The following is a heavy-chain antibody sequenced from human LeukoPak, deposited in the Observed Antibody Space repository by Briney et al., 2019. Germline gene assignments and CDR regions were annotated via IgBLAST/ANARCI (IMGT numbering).Heavy chain of an antibody. D-gene: IGHD3-10*01. CDR2: IYSGGST. CDR3: AKEGDYYGSGSHRDACDM. J-gene: IGHJ3*02. Sequence: GGSLRLSCAASEFSVGSNYMAWVRQAPEKGLEWVSPIYSGGSTYYADSVKGRCTISRDNSTNTLYLQMNSLRPEDTALYYCAKEGDYYGSGSHRDACDMWGQGTRVTVSS. CDR1: EFSVGSNY. V-gene: IGHV3-66*01.